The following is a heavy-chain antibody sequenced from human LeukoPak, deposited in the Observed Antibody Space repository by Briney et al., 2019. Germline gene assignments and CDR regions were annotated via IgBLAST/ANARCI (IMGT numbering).Heavy chain of an antibody. V-gene: IGHV1-2*02. CDR2: INPNSGVT. CDR3: ARDSYEDYYYDY. CDR1: GYTFTGYY. J-gene: IGHJ4*02. D-gene: IGHD5-18*01. Sequence: ASVKVSCKASGYTFTGYYMHWVRQAPGQGLEWMGWINPNSGVTNYAQKFQGRVTMTRDTSISTAYMELSRLRSDDTALFYCARDSYEDYYYDYSGQGTLVTVSS.